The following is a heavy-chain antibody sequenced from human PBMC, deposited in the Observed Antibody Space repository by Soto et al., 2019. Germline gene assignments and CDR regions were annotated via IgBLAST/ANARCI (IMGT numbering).Heavy chain of an antibody. V-gene: IGHV1-8*01. CDR3: ARGRGWRDY. CDR1: GYTFTNYD. D-gene: IGHD2-15*01. Sequence: QVQLVPSGAEVKKPGASVKVSCKASGYTFTNYDINWVRQAPGQGLEWMGWMDPKSGNTDYAQKFQGRVTITRNTSISTAYLEVSSLSSEDTAVYFCARGRGWRDYWGQGTLVTVSS. CDR2: MDPKSGNT. J-gene: IGHJ4*02.